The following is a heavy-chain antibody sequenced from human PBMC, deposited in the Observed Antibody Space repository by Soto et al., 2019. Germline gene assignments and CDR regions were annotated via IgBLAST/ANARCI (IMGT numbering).Heavy chain of an antibody. CDR2: ISGSGGST. CDR3: AKATGKGSYYFDY. CDR1: GFTFSSYA. Sequence: EVQLLESGGGLVQPGGSLRLSCAASGFTFSSYAMSWVRQAPGKGLEWVSAISGSGGSTYYADSVKGRFTISRDNSKNTLYLQMNSLRAEETAVYYCAKATGKGSYYFDYWGQGTLVTVSS. V-gene: IGHV3-23*01. D-gene: IGHD5-12*01. J-gene: IGHJ4*02.